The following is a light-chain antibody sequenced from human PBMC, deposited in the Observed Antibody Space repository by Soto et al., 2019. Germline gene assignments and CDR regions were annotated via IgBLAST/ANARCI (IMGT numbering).Light chain of an antibody. CDR2: DAS. CDR3: QQLNSYPLS. CDR1: QSISSW. Sequence: DIQMTQSPSTLSASVGDRVTITCRASQSISSWLAWYQQKPGEAPKLLIYDASSLESGVPSRFSGSGSGTEFTLTISSLQPDDFATYYCQQLNSYPLSFGGGTKVDIK. J-gene: IGKJ4*01. V-gene: IGKV1-5*01.